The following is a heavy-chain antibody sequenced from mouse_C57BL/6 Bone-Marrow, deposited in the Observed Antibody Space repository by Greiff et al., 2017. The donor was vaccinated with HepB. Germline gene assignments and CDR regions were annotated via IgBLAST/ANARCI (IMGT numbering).Heavy chain of an antibody. CDR2: ISYSGST. J-gene: IGHJ3*01. V-gene: IGHV3-1*01. D-gene: IGHD2-2*01. CDR1: GYSITSGYD. CDR3: ARSTMVTTDGLWFAY. Sequence: EVKLMESGPGMVKPSQSLSLTCTVTGYSITSGYDWHWIRHFPGNKLEWMGYISYSGSTNYNPSLKSRISITHDTSKNHFFLKLNSVTTEDTATYYCARSTMVTTDGLWFAYWGQGTLVTVSA.